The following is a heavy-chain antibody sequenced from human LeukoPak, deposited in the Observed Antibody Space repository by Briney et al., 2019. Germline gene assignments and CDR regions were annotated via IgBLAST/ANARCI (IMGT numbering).Heavy chain of an antibody. CDR3: ARGPPRIAASRMDV. V-gene: IGHV1-2*02. CDR2: INPNSGGT. CDR1: GYTFTGYY. D-gene: IGHD6-13*01. J-gene: IGHJ6*04. Sequence: ASVKVSCKASGYTFTGYYMHWVRQAPGQGREWMGWINPNSGGTNYAQKFQGRVTMTRDTSISTAYMELSRLRSDDTAVYYCARGPPRIAASRMDVWGKGTTVTVSS.